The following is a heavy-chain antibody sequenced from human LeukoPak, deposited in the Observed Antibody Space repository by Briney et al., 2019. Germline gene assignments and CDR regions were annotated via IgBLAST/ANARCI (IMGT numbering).Heavy chain of an antibody. CDR1: GGTFSSYA. J-gene: IGHJ6*03. CDR2: INTNTGNP. Sequence: GASVKVSCKASGGTFSSYAISWVRQAPGQGLEWMGWINTNTGNPTYVQGFTGRFVFSLDTSVSTAYLQISRLKAEDTAVYYCARGLQLWLYYMDVWGKGTTVTVSS. V-gene: IGHV7-4-1*02. CDR3: ARGLQLWLYYMDV. D-gene: IGHD5-18*01.